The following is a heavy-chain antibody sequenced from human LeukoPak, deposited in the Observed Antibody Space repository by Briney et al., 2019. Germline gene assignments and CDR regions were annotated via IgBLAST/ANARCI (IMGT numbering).Heavy chain of an antibody. D-gene: IGHD6-19*01. CDR2: IYYSGST. V-gene: IGHV4-59*01. CDR3: ATDSGGTIYYYGIDV. Sequence: SETLSLTCTVSGGSISSYYWSWIRQPPGKGLEWIGYIYYSGSTNYNPSLKSRVTISVDTSKNQFSLKLSSVTAADTAVYYCATDSGGTIYYYGIDVWGQGTTVTVSS. J-gene: IGHJ6*02. CDR1: GGSISSYY.